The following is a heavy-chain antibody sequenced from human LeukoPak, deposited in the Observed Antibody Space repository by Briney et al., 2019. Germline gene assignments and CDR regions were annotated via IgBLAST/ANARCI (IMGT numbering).Heavy chain of an antibody. V-gene: IGHV1-69*01. J-gene: IGHJ6*03. CDR2: IIPIFGTA. CDR1: GGTFSSYA. CDR3: ARDGIAAAGTPFYYYYYYMDV. Sequence: SVTVSCKASGGTFSSYAISWVRQAPGQGLEWMGGIIPIFGTANYAQKFQGRVTITADESTSTAYMELSSLRSEDTAVYYCARDGIAAAGTPFYYYYYYMDVWGKGTTVTVSS. D-gene: IGHD6-13*01.